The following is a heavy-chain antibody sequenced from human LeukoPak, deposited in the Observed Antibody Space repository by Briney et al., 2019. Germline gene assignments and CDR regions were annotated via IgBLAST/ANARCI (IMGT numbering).Heavy chain of an antibody. CDR1: GFTVSSNY. J-gene: IGHJ6*02. CDR2: IYSGGST. Sequence: GGSLRLSCAASGFTVSSNYMSWVRQAPGKGLEWVSVIYSGGSTYYADSVKGRSTISRDNSKNTLYLQMNSLRAEDTAVYYCARGLGYGSGSYYYYYGMDVWGQGTTVTVSS. D-gene: IGHD3-10*01. V-gene: IGHV3-66*02. CDR3: ARGLGYGSGSYYYYYGMDV.